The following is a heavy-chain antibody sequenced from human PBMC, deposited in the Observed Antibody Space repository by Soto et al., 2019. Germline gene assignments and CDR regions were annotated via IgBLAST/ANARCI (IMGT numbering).Heavy chain of an antibody. CDR1: GFTFSSYG. V-gene: IGHV3-33*01. J-gene: IGHJ6*03. D-gene: IGHD5-12*01. Sequence: GGSLRLSCAASGFTFSSYGMHWVRQAPGKGLEWVAVIWYDGSNKYYADSVKGRFTISRDNSKNTLYLQMNSLRAEDTAVYYCPREPYPIVATPSSYYYYMDVWGKGTTVTVAS. CDR3: PREPYPIVATPSSYYYYMDV. CDR2: IWYDGSNK.